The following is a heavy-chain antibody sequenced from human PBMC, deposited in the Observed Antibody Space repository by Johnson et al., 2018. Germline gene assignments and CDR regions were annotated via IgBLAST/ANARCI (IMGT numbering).Heavy chain of an antibody. CDR3: ARLRTMAVAGTYYYYGMDV. CDR2: IYPGDSDT. D-gene: IGHD6-19*01. V-gene: IGHV5-51*01. Sequence: VQLVQSGAEVKKPGESLKISCKGSGYSFTSYWIGWVRQMPGKGLEWMGVIYPGDSDTRYNPSFQGQVTISAAKSISTAYLQWSGLKASDTAMYYCARLRTMAVAGTYYYYGMDVWGQGTTVTVSS. J-gene: IGHJ6*02. CDR1: GYSFTSYW.